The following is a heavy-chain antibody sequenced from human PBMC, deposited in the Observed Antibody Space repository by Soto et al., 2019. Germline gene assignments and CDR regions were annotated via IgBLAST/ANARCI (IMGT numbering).Heavy chain of an antibody. CDR3: ARDGPPTTTGVGPSYTMDV. J-gene: IGHJ6*02. CDR1: GYTFTSYQ. Sequence: QMQLVQSGAEVKKPGASVKVSCKASGYTFTSYQMHWVRQAPGQGLEWMGIINPSGGRITYAQRFQGRVIMTRDTSTNTVYMELRSLRSEDTAVYYCARDGPPTTTGVGPSYTMDVWGQGTTVTVS. D-gene: IGHD3-3*01. V-gene: IGHV1-46*01. CDR2: INPSGGRI.